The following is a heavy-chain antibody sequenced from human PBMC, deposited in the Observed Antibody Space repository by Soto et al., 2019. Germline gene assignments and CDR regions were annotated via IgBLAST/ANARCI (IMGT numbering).Heavy chain of an antibody. J-gene: IGHJ6*02. V-gene: IGHV3-74*01. Sequence: GSLRLSCAASGFTFSSYWMHWVRQAPGKGLVWVSRINSDGSSTSYADSVKGRFTISRDNAKNTLYLQMNSLRAEDTAVYYCARPRYYDFWSGYYTPDYYYGMDVWGQGTTVTVSS. CDR1: GFTFSSYW. CDR2: INSDGSST. CDR3: ARPRYYDFWSGYYTPDYYYGMDV. D-gene: IGHD3-3*01.